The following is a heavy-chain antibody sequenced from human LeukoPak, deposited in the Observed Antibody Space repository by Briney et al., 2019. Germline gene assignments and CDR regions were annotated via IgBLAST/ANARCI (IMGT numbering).Heavy chain of an antibody. V-gene: IGHV3-30*02. CDR2: IRYDGSNK. Sequence: GGSLRLSCAASGFTFSTYGMLWVRQAPGQGPEWVALIRYDGSNKYYADSVEGRFTISRDNSKNTLYLQMNSLRVEDTAMYYCAKAGTQQWLLFVGVYWGQGALVTVSS. CDR3: AKAGTQQWLLFVGVY. CDR1: GFTFSTYG. J-gene: IGHJ4*02. D-gene: IGHD6-19*01.